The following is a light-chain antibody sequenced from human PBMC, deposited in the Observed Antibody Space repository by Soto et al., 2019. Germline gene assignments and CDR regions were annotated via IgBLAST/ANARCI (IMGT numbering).Light chain of an antibody. CDR2: DAS. CDR3: QQRSNWTT. V-gene: IGKV3-11*01. CDR1: QRVSGY. Sequence: EIVLTQSPATLTLSPGDRATLSCRASQRVSGYLAWYQQKAGQAPSLLIYDASHRAPGIPARFSGSGSGTEFTLTISSLEPEAFAVYYCQQRSNWTTFGGGTKVEI. J-gene: IGKJ4*01.